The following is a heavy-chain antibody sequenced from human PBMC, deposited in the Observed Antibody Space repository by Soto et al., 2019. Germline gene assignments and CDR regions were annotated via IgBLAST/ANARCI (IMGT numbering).Heavy chain of an antibody. CDR1: GYTFTSYS. Sequence: GASVKVSCKASGYTFTSYSMHWVLQAPGQRLEWMGWINAGNGNTKYSQKFQGRVTITRDTSASTAYMELSSLRSEDTAVYYCARAGDEYGSGTYFDYWGQGTLVTVSS. V-gene: IGHV1-3*01. CDR3: ARAGDEYGSGTYFDY. D-gene: IGHD3-10*01. CDR2: INAGNGNT. J-gene: IGHJ4*02.